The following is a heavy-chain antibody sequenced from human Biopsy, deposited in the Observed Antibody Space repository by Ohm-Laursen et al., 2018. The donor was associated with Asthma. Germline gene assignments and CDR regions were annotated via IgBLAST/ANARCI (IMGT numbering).Heavy chain of an antibody. D-gene: IGHD3-22*01. V-gene: IGHV3-30*03. Sequence: SLRLSCAASGFVFSQCGMHWVRQGPGKGLEWVALVSSDGHNKYYEDSVKGRFTISRDNSRNRLYLQINRLTVEDSVVYFCARQSGQDYGDSSGFDIWDQGTKVAVSS. J-gene: IGHJ3*02. CDR2: VSSDGHNK. CDR1: GFVFSQCG. CDR3: ARQSGQDYGDSSGFDI.